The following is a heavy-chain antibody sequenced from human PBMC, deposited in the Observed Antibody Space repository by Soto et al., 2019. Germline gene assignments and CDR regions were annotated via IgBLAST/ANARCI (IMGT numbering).Heavy chain of an antibody. J-gene: IGHJ4*02. CDR2: ISGSGGST. Sequence: GGSLRLSCAASGFTFISYAISWVLQAPWKGLEWVSTISGSGGSTYYADSVKGRFTISRDNSKNTLYLQMNSLRAEDTAVYYCAKDRYDFWSGNPGWFGDNWGQATLVTVSS. CDR3: AKDRYDFWSGNPGWFGDN. V-gene: IGHV3-23*01. D-gene: IGHD3-3*01. CDR1: GFTFISYA.